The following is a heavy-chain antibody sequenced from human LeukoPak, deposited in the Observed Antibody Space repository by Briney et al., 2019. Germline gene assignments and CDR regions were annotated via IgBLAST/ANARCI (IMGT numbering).Heavy chain of an antibody. J-gene: IGHJ4*02. CDR1: GFTFSSYG. CDR3: ARDRRYCSGGSCLYYFDY. Sequence: GGSLRLSCAASGFTFSSYGMQWVRQAPGKGLEWVAVIWYDGSNKYYADSVKGRFTISRDHSKNTLYLQMNSLRAEDTAVYYCARDRRYCSGGSCLYYFDYWGQGTLVTVSS. CDR2: IWYDGSNK. D-gene: IGHD2-15*01. V-gene: IGHV3-33*01.